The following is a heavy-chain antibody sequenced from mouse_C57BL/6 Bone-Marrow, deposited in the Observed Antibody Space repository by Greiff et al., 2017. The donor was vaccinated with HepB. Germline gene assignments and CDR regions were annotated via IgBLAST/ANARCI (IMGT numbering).Heavy chain of an antibody. D-gene: IGHD2-5*01. CDR1: GYTFTDYN. CDR2: INPNNGGT. Sequence: EVQLQQSGPELVKPGASVKIPCKASGYTFTDYNMDWVKQSHGKSLEWIGDINPNNGGTIYNQKFKGKATLTVDKSSSTAYMELRSLTSEDTAVYYCAKGSYYSNWYFDVWGTGTTVTVSS. CDR3: AKGSYYSNWYFDV. V-gene: IGHV1-18*01. J-gene: IGHJ1*03.